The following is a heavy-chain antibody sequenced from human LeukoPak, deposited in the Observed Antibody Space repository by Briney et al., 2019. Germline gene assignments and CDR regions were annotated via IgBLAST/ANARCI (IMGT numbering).Heavy chain of an antibody. Sequence: GGSLRLSCAASGFTFDDYGMSWVRQAPGKGLEWVSGINWNGGSTGYADSVKGRFTISRDNAKNSLYLQMNSLRAEDTALYYCARAKGSSWVSWFDPWGQGTLVTVSS. J-gene: IGHJ5*02. CDR3: ARAKGSSWVSWFDP. CDR2: INWNGGST. CDR1: GFTFDDYG. V-gene: IGHV3-20*04. D-gene: IGHD6-6*01.